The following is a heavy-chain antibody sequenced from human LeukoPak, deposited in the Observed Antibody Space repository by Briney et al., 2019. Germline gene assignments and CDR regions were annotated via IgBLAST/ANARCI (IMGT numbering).Heavy chain of an antibody. J-gene: IGHJ4*02. Sequence: GGSLRLSCAASGFTFSSYEMNWVRQAPGKGLEWVANIKQDGSEKYYVDSVKGRFTISRDNAKNSLYLQMNSLRAEDTAVYYCARGGSGYSYGKIDYWGQGTLVTVSS. CDR3: ARGGSGYSYGKIDY. CDR2: IKQDGSEK. D-gene: IGHD5-18*01. CDR1: GFTFSSYE. V-gene: IGHV3-7*01.